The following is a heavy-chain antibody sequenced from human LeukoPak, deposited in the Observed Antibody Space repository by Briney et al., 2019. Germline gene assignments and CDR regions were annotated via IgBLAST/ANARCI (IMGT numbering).Heavy chain of an antibody. V-gene: IGHV4-59*08. CDR2: IYNSGST. CDR3: ARAVAGTSSRLFDY. J-gene: IGHJ4*02. D-gene: IGHD6-19*01. Sequence: SETLSLTCTVSGGSISGYYWSWIRQPPGKGLEWIGCIYNSGSTNYNPSLTSRVTMSVDTSKTQFSLKLTSVTAAGTAVYYCARAVAGTSSRLFDYWGQGTMVTVSS. CDR1: GGSISGYY.